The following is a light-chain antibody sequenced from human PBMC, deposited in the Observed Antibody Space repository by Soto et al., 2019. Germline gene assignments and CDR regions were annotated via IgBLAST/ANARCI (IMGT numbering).Light chain of an antibody. CDR3: HQRSDGPQT. CDR1: QSVSSY. CDR2: DAS. V-gene: IGKV3-11*01. Sequence: EIVLTQSPATLSLSPGERATLSCRASQSVSSYLAWYQQKPGQPPRLLIYDASTRATGIPARFSGSGSGTDFTLTISNLDPEDFAVYYWHQRSDGPQTFGQGTKVEVK. J-gene: IGKJ1*01.